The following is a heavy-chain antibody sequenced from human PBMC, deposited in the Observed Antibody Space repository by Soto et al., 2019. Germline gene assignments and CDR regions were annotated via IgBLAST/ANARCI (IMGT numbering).Heavy chain of an antibody. D-gene: IGHD3-9*01. CDR3: ARGYYDILTGYYPSAEYFQH. Sequence: SETLSLTCTVSGGSISSYYWSWIRQPPGKGLEWIGYIYYSGSTNYNPSLKSRVTISVDTSKNQFSLKLSSVTAADTAVYYCARGYYDILTGYYPSAEYFQHWGQGTLVTVSS. CDR1: GGSISSYY. CDR2: IYYSGST. V-gene: IGHV4-59*01. J-gene: IGHJ1*01.